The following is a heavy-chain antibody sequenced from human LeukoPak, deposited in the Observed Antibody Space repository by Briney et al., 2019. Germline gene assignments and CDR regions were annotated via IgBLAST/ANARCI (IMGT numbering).Heavy chain of an antibody. J-gene: IGHJ4*02. CDR3: ARVGYYGSGSYPDY. D-gene: IGHD3-10*01. Sequence: SETLSLTCAVYGGSFSGYYWCWIRQPPGKGLEWIGEINHSGSTNYNPSLKSRVTISVDTSKNQSSLKLSSVTAADTAVYYCARVGYYGSGSYPDYWGQGTLVTVSS. V-gene: IGHV4-34*01. CDR1: GGSFSGYY. CDR2: INHSGST.